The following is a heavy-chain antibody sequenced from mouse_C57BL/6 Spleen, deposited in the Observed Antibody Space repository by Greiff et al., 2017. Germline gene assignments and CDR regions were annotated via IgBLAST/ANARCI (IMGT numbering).Heavy chain of an antibody. V-gene: IGHV1-76*01. J-gene: IGHJ1*03. CDR3: ARLYGSSYFDV. CDR2: IYPGSGNT. Sequence: QVQLQQSGAELVRPGASVKLSCKASGYTFTDYYINWVKQRPGQGLEWIARIYPGSGNTYYNEKFKGKATLTAEKSSSTAYMQLSSLTSEDSAVYFCARLYGSSYFDVWGTGTTVTVSS. D-gene: IGHD1-1*01. CDR1: GYTFTDYY.